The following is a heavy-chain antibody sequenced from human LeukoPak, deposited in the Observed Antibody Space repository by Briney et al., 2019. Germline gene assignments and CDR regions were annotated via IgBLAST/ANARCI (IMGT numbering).Heavy chain of an antibody. CDR3: ARLLDYDSSGYPDTFDI. J-gene: IGHJ3*02. CDR2: VYYTGST. Sequence: SETLSLTCTASGGSISGNYWSWIRQPPERGLEWIGYVYYTGSTSYNPSLQSRVTISRDTSKNHFSLKLSSLSAADTAVYYCARLLDYDSSGYPDTFDIWGQGTMVTVSS. V-gene: IGHV4-59*01. CDR1: GGSISGNY. D-gene: IGHD3-22*01.